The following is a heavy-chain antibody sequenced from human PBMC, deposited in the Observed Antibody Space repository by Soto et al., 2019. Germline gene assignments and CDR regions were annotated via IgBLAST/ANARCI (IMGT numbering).Heavy chain of an antibody. V-gene: IGHV4-30-2*01. J-gene: IGHJ5*02. CDR1: GGSISSGGYS. D-gene: IGHD2-2*01. Sequence: QLPLQESGSGLVKPSQTLSLTCAVSGGSISSGGYSWSWIRQTPGKGLEWIGYIYHSGSTYYNPSIKSRGTISVDRSKNQCSPKLSSVTAADTAGYYCARVPDRWGQGTLVTVSS. CDR3: ARVPDR. CDR2: IYHSGST.